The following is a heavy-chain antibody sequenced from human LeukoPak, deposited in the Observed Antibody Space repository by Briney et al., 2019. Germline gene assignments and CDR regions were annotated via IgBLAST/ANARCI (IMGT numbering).Heavy chain of an antibody. CDR3: ARSHYYGSGSWDPYYYAMDV. CDR1: GYTFTGYY. CDR2: INPNSGGT. J-gene: IGHJ6*02. V-gene: IGHV1-2*02. D-gene: IGHD3-10*01. Sequence: ASVKVSCNASGYTFTGYYMHWVRQAPGQGLEWMGWINPNSGGTNYAQKFQGRVTMTRGTSISTAYMEVSRLRSDDTAVYYCARSHYYGSGSWDPYYYAMDVWGQGTTVTVSS.